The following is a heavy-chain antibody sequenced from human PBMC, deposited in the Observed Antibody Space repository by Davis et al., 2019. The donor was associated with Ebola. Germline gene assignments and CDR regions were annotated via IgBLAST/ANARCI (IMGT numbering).Heavy chain of an antibody. J-gene: IGHJ6*02. CDR2: IIPILGIA. Sequence: SVKVSCKASGGTFSSYAISWVRQAPGQGLEWMGRIIPILGIANYAQKLQGRVTMTTDTSTSTAYMELRSLRSDDTAVYYCARTDGAKGDYYYYGMDVWGQGTTVTVSS. CDR1: GGTFSSYA. V-gene: IGHV1-69*04. CDR3: ARTDGAKGDYYYYGMDV.